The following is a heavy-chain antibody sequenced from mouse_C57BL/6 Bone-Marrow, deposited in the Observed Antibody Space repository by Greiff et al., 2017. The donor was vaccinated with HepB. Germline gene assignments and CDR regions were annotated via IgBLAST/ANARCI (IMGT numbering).Heavy chain of an antibody. V-gene: IGHV1-15*01. CDR1: GYTFTDYE. J-gene: IGHJ3*01. Sequence: QVQLQQSGAELVRPGASVTLSCKASGYTFTDYEMHWVKQTPVHGLEWIGAIDPETGGTAYSQKFKGKAILTADKSSSTAYMELRSLTSEDSAVYYCTRFQDSSGYWFAYWGQGTLVTVSA. CDR3: TRFQDSSGYWFAY. D-gene: IGHD3-2*02. CDR2: IDPETGGT.